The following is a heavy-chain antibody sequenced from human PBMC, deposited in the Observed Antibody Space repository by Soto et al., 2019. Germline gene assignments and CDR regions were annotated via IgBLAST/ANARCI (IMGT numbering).Heavy chain of an antibody. CDR1: GVTFSSYA. J-gene: IGHJ6*02. Sequence: PGGSLRLSCAASGVTFSSYAMTWVRQAPGKGLEWVSSISGSGGTTYYTDSVRGRFIISRDKSKNTLYLQMNSLRAEDTAIYYCAKGLMVATRGYYDMDLWGQGTPVTVSS. D-gene: IGHD2-15*01. CDR3: AKGLMVATRGYYDMDL. V-gene: IGHV3-23*01. CDR2: ISGSGGTT.